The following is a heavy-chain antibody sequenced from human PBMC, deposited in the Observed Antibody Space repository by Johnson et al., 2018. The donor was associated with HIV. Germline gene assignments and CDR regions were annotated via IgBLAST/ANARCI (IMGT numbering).Heavy chain of an antibody. J-gene: IGHJ3*02. D-gene: IGHD5-24*01. CDR1: GFTFSSYA. Sequence: QVQLVESGGGVVQPGRSLRLSCAASGFTFSSYAMHWVRQAPGKGLEWVAVISYDGSATTYADSVKGRFTISRDNAKSTLFLQMNSLRAEDTAVYYCARGGNNHAFDIWGQGTMVTVSS. CDR3: ARGGNNHAFDI. V-gene: IGHV3-30*04. CDR2: ISYDGSAT.